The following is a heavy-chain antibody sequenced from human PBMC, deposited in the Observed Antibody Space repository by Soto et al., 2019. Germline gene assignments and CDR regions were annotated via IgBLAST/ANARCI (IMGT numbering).Heavy chain of an antibody. CDR1: DGSFSGYY. Sequence: PLEIMSLRWGVYDGSFSGYYWSWIRQPQGKGLEWIGEINHSGSTNYNPSLKSRVTISVDTSKNQFSLKLSSVTAADTAVYYCARGGIEYSGYDYDYWGQGTLVTVSS. D-gene: IGHD5-12*01. CDR2: INHSGST. J-gene: IGHJ4*02. V-gene: IGHV4-34*01. CDR3: ARGGIEYSGYDYDY.